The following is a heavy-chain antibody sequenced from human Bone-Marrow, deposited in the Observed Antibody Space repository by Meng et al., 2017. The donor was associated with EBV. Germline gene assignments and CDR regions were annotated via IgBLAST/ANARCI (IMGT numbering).Heavy chain of an antibody. Sequence: QGQVVRTGAEGKMPGPSVKGSCKASGGTFSSYAISWVRQAPGQGLEWMGGIIPIFGTANYAQKFQGRVTITADESTSTAYMELSSLRSEDTAVYYCAREPLDSSGYYWFDPWGQGTLVTVSS. CDR2: IIPIFGTA. J-gene: IGHJ5*02. CDR3: AREPLDSSGYYWFDP. D-gene: IGHD3-22*01. V-gene: IGHV1-69*01. CDR1: GGTFSSYA.